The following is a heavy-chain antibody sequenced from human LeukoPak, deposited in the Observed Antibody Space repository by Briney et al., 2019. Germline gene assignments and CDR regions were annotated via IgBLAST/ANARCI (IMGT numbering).Heavy chain of an antibody. CDR2: IYHSGTT. J-gene: IGHJ6*03. Sequence: SETLSLICTVSGGSISSHYWSWIRQPPGKGLEWIGQIYHSGTTNYNPSLKSRVTISVDTSKNQFSLKLTSVTAADTAVYYCARAYDDDYYYMDVWGKGTTVTVSS. V-gene: IGHV4-59*11. CDR1: GGSISSHY. D-gene: IGHD3-3*01. CDR3: ARAYDDDYYYMDV.